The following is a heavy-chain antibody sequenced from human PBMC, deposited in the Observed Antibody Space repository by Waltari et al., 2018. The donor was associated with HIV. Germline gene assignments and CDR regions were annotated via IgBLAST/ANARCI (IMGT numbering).Heavy chain of an antibody. Sequence: EVQLVESGGGLVQPGRSLRLSCTASGFTFGDYAMNWFRQAPGKGLEWVGFIRSKAYGGTTEYPASVKGRFTISRDDSKSIAYLQMNSLKSDDTAVYYCTRSQWLYLFVDYWGQGTLVTVSS. CDR3: TRSQWLYLFVDY. CDR1: GFTFGDYA. J-gene: IGHJ4*02. CDR2: IRSKAYGGTT. V-gene: IGHV3-49*03. D-gene: IGHD6-19*01.